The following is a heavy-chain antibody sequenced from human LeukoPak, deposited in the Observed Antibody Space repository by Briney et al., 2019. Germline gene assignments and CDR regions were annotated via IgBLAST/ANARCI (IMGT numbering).Heavy chain of an antibody. V-gene: IGHV1-46*01. D-gene: IGHD1-26*01. CDR3: ARDNSVGDYAWWFDP. Sequence: PRASVKISCTASGYTFTNYYMHWVRQAPGQGLEWLGLITPSGGSTWYAQKFQGRVTMTRDMSTSTDYMELSSLRSEDTAVYYCARDNSVGDYAWWFDPWGQGTLVTVSS. J-gene: IGHJ5*02. CDR2: ITPSGGST. CDR1: GYTFTNYY.